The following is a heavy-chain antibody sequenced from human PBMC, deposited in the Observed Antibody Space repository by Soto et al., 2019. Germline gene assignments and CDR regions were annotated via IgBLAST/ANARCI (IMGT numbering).Heavy chain of an antibody. CDR3: AGGQYFSDY. CDR1: GFTFSSYG. Sequence: QVQLVESGGGVVQPGRSLRLSCVASGFTFSSYGMHWVRQAPGKGLEWVALISYDGTNKYYADSVKGRFTISRDNPKNTLYLQINSLRAEDTAVYYCAGGQYFSDYWGQGTLVTVSS. J-gene: IGHJ4*02. V-gene: IGHV3-30*03. D-gene: IGHD3-9*01. CDR2: ISYDGTNK.